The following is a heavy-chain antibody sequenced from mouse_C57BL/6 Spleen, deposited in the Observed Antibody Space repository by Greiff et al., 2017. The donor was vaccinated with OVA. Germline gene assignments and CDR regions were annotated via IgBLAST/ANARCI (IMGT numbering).Heavy chain of an antibody. CDR3: ERFTYDYGPEAD. V-gene: IGHV1-77*01. Sequence: QVQLQQSGAELVKPGASVKISCKASGYTFTDYYINWVKQRPGQGLEWIGKIGPGRGGTYYNEKFKGKATLTADKSSSTAYMQLSSLTSEDSEVYVCERFTYDYGPEADWGQGTLGTVAA. CDR1: GYTFTDYY. J-gene: IGHJ3*01. CDR2: IGPGRGGT. D-gene: IGHD2-4*01.